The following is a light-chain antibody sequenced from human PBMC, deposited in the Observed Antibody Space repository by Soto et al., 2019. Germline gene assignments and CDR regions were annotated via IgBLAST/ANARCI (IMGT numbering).Light chain of an antibody. CDR2: GAS. Sequence: EIVLTQSPGTLSLSPGETATLSCRASQSVRSNQLAWSQQRHGQAPRLLIFGASSRASDIPDRFSGSGSGTDFTLTISRLEPEDFAVYYCQQYDTSPGTFGQGTKVEIK. CDR1: QSVRSNQ. J-gene: IGKJ1*01. V-gene: IGKV3-20*01. CDR3: QQYDTSPGT.